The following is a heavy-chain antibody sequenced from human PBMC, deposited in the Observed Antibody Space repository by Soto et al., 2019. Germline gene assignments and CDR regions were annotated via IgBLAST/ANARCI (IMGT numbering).Heavy chain of an antibody. D-gene: IGHD3-3*01. CDR2: SSNRDRST. Sequence: QVQLVESGGGLVKPGGSLRLSCAASGFIFSDYYMTWIRQAPGKGLEWLSCSSNRDRSTYYADSVKDRFVVSKDNAKNLVYLQMNSLRAEGTAVYFCARAWKIEKFGVISMSKGLDVWGQGTTVTVSS. CDR3: ARAWKIEKFGVISMSKGLDV. J-gene: IGHJ6*02. V-gene: IGHV3-11*01. CDR1: GFIFSDYY.